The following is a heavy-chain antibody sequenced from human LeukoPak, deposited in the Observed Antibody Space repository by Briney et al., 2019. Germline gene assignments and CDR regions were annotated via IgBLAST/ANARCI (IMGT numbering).Heavy chain of an antibody. Sequence: SETLSLTCTVSGGSISSYYWSWIRQPPGKGLEWIGYIYYSGSTNYNPSLKSRVTISVDTSKNQFSLKLSSVTAADTAVYYCAVKYYDFWSGYSFYMDVWGKGTTVTVSS. D-gene: IGHD3-3*01. CDR1: GGSISSYY. J-gene: IGHJ6*03. V-gene: IGHV4-59*12. CDR3: AVKYYDFWSGYSFYMDV. CDR2: IYYSGST.